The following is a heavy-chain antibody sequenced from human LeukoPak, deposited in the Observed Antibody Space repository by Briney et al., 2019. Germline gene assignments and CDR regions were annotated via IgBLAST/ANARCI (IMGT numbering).Heavy chain of an antibody. J-gene: IGHJ4*02. CDR3: ARGPSSNWSGLDF. CDR1: GFSFSGHW. Sequence: GGSLRLSCAASGFSFSGHWMHWARQLPGKGLVWVSRISPTGSTTSYADSVKGRFTVSRDNAKNTLYLQVNNLRAEDTAVYYCARGPSSNWSGLDFWGQGTLVTVSS. D-gene: IGHD6-13*01. CDR2: ISPTGSTT. V-gene: IGHV3-74*01.